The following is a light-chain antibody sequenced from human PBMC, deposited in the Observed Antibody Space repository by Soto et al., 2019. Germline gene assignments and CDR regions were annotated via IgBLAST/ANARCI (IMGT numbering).Light chain of an antibody. CDR1: QSVVTN. J-gene: IGKJ1*01. V-gene: IGKV3-20*01. Sequence: EIVMTQSPSTLSVSPWERSTLSFMASQSVVTNLAWYQQKPGQAPRLLIYDASSRATGIPDRFSGSGSGTDFTLTISRLEPEDFAVYYCQQCGSSPWTFGQGTKVDIK. CDR2: DAS. CDR3: QQCGSSPWT.